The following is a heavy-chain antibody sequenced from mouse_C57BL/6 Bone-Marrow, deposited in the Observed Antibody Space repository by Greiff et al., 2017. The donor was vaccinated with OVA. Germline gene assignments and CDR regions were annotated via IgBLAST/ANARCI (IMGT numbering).Heavy chain of an antibody. CDR1: GYSFTIYY. V-gene: IGHV1-66*01. J-gene: IGHJ4*01. CDR2: IYPGSVNT. D-gene: IGHD1-1*01. Sequence: QVQLQQSGPELVKPGASVKISCKASGYSFTIYYIHWVKQRPGQGLEWIGWIYPGSVNTNYNEKFKGKATLTADTSSSTAYMQLSSLTSEDSAVYYCARGNYGGLARDYWGQGTSVTVSS. CDR3: ARGNYGGLARDY.